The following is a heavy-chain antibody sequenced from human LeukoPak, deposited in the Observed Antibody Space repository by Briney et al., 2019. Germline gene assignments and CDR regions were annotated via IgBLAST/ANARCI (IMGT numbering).Heavy chain of an antibody. CDR3: ARGVYYYDSSGVYFVY. V-gene: IGHV3-66*01. J-gene: IGHJ4*02. CDR1: GFTVSSNY. D-gene: IGHD3-22*01. CDR2: IYSGGST. Sequence: GGSLRLSCAASGFTVSSNYMSWVRQAPGKGLERVSVIYSGGSTYYADSVKGRFTISRDNSKNTLYLQMNSLRAEDTAVYYCARGVYYYDSSGVYFVYWGQGTLVTVSS.